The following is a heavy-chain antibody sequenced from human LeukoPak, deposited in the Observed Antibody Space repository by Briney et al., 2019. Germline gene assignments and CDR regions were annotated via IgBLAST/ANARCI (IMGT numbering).Heavy chain of an antibody. CDR2: INPSGGST. Sequence: ASVKVSCKASGYTFTSYYIHWVRQAPGQGLEWMGLINPSGGSTNYAQKFQGRVTMTRDTSTSTVYMELSSLRSEDTAVYYCAEDSSGYFDAFDIWGQGTMVTVSS. CDR1: GYTFTSYY. J-gene: IGHJ3*02. V-gene: IGHV1-46*01. CDR3: AEDSSGYFDAFDI. D-gene: IGHD3-22*01.